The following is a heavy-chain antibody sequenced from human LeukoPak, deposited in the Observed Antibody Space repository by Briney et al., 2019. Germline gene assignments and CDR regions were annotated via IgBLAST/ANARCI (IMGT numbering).Heavy chain of an antibody. CDR1: GGSISSYY. Sequence: SETLSLTCTVSGGSISSYYWSWIRQPPGKGLEWIGYIHYSGSTNYNPSLKSRVTISVDTSKNQFSLKLSSVTAADTAVYYCARHPTEYYFDYWGQGTLVTVSS. V-gene: IGHV4-59*08. J-gene: IGHJ4*02. D-gene: IGHD2/OR15-2a*01. CDR3: ARHPTEYYFDY. CDR2: IHYSGST.